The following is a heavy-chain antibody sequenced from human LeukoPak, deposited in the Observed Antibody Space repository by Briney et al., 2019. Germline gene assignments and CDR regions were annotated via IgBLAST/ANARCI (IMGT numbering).Heavy chain of an antibody. CDR1: GFTFSSYA. V-gene: IGHV4-59*01. J-gene: IGHJ4*02. D-gene: IGHD3-3*01. Sequence: GSLRLSCAASGFTFSSYAMSWVRQPPRKGLEWIGYFDDSGRTNYNPSLKSRVTTSVDTSKKQFSLKLKSVTAADTAVYYCARAQINTIFGVVSSSFFDFWGQGTLVPVSS. CDR3: ARAQINTIFGVVSSSFFDF. CDR2: FDDSGRT.